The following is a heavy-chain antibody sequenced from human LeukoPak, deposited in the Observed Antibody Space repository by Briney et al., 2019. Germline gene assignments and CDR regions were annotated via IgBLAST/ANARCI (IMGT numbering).Heavy chain of an antibody. CDR2: IYSGGST. CDR1: GFTVSSNY. D-gene: IGHD5-18*01. Sequence: GGSLRLSCAASGFTVSSNYLSWVRQAPGKGLEWVSVIYSGGSTYYADSVKGRFTISRDNSKNTLYLQMNSLRAEDTAVYYCARQYSYGYQLVDYWGQGTLVTVSS. CDR3: ARQYSYGYQLVDY. J-gene: IGHJ4*02. V-gene: IGHV3-66*04.